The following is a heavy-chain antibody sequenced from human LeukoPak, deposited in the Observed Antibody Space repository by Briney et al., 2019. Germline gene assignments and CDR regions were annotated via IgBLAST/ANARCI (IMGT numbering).Heavy chain of an antibody. Sequence: QPGGSLRLSYAASGFTFSSSGIHWVRQAPGKGLEWVSTVSQDGSNRYYGDSVKGRFIISRDNSRNTVYLQMNSLRAEDTAMYFCAKDTPSPNSGFYHYWGQGTPVTVSS. J-gene: IGHJ4*02. CDR3: AKDTPSPNSGFYHY. V-gene: IGHV3-30*18. CDR1: GFTFSSSG. CDR2: VSQDGSNR. D-gene: IGHD1-26*01.